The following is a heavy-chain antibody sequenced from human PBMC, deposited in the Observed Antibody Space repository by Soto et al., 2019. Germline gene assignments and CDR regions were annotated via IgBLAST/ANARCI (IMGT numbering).Heavy chain of an antibody. J-gene: IGHJ4*02. CDR2: MSYDGTKE. CDR3: AKEYGSTWIDH. V-gene: IGHV3-30*18. D-gene: IGHD6-13*01. CDR1: GFTFSTYG. Sequence: QMELVESGGGVVQPGRSLRLSCAASGFTFSTYGMHWVRQAPGKGLEWVAAMSYDGTKEYYVDSVKGRFTISRDNSRNTLFLQLNSLRAEDTAVYYCAKEYGSTWIDHWGQGTLVTVSS.